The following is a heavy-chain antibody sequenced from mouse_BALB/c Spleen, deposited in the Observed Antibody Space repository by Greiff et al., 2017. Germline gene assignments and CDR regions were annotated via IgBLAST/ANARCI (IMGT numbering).Heavy chain of an antibody. Sequence: VQLQQSGPELVKPGASVKISCKTSGYTFTEYTMHWVKQSHGKSLEWIGGINPNNGGTSYNQKFKGKATLTVDTSSSTAYMELRSLTSEDSAVYYFAKGGTGRGWYFEDWGEGTTVTVSS. CDR2: INPNNGGT. CDR1: GYTFTEYT. CDR3: AKGGTGRGWYFED. V-gene: IGHV1-26*01. J-gene: IGHJ1*01. D-gene: IGHD3-3*01.